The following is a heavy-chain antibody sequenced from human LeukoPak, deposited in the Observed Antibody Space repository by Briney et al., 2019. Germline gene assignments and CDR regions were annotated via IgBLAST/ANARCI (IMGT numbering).Heavy chain of an antibody. CDR1: GFTFSSYS. V-gene: IGHV3-21*01. CDR2: ISSSSSYI. D-gene: IGHD5-18*01. Sequence: GXSLRLSCAASGFTFSSYSMNWVRQAPGKRLEWVSSISSSSSYIYYADSVKRRFTISRDNAKNSLYLQMNSLRAEDTAVYYCAREGGYSYGSQTIDYWGQGTLVTVSS. CDR3: AREGGYSYGSQTIDY. J-gene: IGHJ4*02.